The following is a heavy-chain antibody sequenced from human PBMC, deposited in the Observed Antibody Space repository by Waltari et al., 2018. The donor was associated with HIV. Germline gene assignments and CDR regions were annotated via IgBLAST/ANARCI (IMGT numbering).Heavy chain of an antibody. D-gene: IGHD3-10*01. CDR1: GFTFSSYA. CDR2: ISGSGGST. V-gene: IGHV3-23*01. J-gene: IGHJ6*02. CDR3: ATHYYGSGPEVDYYYYGMDV. Sequence: EVQLLESGGGLVHPGGSLRLSCAAAGFTFSSYAMSWVRQAPGKGLEWGSAISGSGGSTYYADSVKGRFTISRDNSKNTLYLQMNSLRAEDTAVYYCATHYYGSGPEVDYYYYGMDVWGQGP.